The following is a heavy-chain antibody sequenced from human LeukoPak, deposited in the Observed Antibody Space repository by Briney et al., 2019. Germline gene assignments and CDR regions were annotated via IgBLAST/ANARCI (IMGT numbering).Heavy chain of an antibody. D-gene: IGHD3-16*02. CDR2: INPNSGGT. Sequence: GASVKVSCKASGYTFTGYYMHWVRQAPGQGLEWMGWINPNSGGTNYAQKFQGRVTMTRDTSISTAYMELSRLRSDDTAVYYCARGSMITFGRVIVIFRDWGQGTLVTVSS. CDR3: ARGSMITFGRVIVIFRD. J-gene: IGHJ4*02. V-gene: IGHV1-2*02. CDR1: GYTFTGYY.